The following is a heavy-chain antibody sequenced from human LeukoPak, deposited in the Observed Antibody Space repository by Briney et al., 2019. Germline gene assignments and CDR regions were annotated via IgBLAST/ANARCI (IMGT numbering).Heavy chain of an antibody. CDR3: ARGMDGGAFDI. V-gene: IGHV3-23*01. J-gene: IGHJ3*02. CDR1: GFSFSSYS. Sequence: GGSLRLSCAASGFSFSSYSMNWVRQAPGKGLQWVSAITRSGDYTNYADSVKGRFTISRDNSKNTLYLQMNSLRAEDTALYYCARGMDGGAFDIWGQGTMVAVSS. D-gene: IGHD3-16*01. CDR2: ITRSGDYT.